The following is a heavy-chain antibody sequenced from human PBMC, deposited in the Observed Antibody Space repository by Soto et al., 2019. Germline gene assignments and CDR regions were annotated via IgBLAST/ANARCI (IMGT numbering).Heavy chain of an antibody. D-gene: IGHD3-10*01. CDR3: ATGGLARPISRSPWFAP. CDR1: GFYFTTDG. CDR2: ISDSGHYI. Sequence: VRSLRLCLAVSGFYFTTDGMTWLRQSPGKGLEWLSSISDSGHYIYYADSVRGRFTISRDNAKNSLFLHMNTLRGEETAVYYCATGGLARPISRSPWFAPWVPGNPVT. V-gene: IGHV3-21*01. J-gene: IGHJ5*02.